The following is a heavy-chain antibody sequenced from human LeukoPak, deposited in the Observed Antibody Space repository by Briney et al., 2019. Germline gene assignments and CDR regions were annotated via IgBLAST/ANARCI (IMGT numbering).Heavy chain of an antibody. D-gene: IGHD5-18*01. CDR3: ARATEGGYTYGYFYYYYMDV. V-gene: IGHV4-34*01. CDR2: INHSGST. CDR1: GGSFSGYY. Sequence: SETLSLTCAVYGGSFSGYYWSWIRQPPGKGLEWIGEINHSGSTNYNPSLKSRVTISVDTSKNQFSLKLRSVTAADTAVYYCARATEGGYTYGYFYYYYMDVWGKGTTVTISS. J-gene: IGHJ6*03.